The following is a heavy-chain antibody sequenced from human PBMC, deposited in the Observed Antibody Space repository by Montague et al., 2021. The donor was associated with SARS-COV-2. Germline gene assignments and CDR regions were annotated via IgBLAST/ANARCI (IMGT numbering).Heavy chain of an antibody. CDR1: GGSINNYY. CDR2: IYYTGST. J-gene: IGHJ4*02. V-gene: IGHV4-59*01. D-gene: IGHD4-23*01. CDR3: ARGGGWKRHFDY. Sequence: SETLSLTCNVSGGSINNYYWSWIRQSPGRGLEWIGYIYYTGSTTRNPSLDSRVTISLDTSRDLVSLELRSLTAADTAVYYCARGGGWKRHFDYWGRGTLVTVSS.